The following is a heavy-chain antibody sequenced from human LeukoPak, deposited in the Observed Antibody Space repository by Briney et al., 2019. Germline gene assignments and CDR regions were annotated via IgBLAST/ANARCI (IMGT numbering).Heavy chain of an antibody. D-gene: IGHD1-26*01. J-gene: IGHJ4*02. CDR1: GGTFSSYA. V-gene: IGHV1-69*04. CDR3: ARVRWNSGSYHFDY. CDR2: IIPIFGIA. Sequence: GASVKVSCKASGGTFSSYAISWVRQAPGQGLEWMGRIIPIFGIANYAQKFQGRVTITADKSTSKAYMELSSLRSEDTAVYYCARVRWNSGSYHFDYWGQGTLVTVSS.